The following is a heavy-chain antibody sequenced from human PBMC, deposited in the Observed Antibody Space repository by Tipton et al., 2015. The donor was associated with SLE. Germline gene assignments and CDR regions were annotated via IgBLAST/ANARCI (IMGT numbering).Heavy chain of an antibody. D-gene: IGHD7-27*01. CDR2: VSSTGGA. V-gene: IGHV4-39*07. J-gene: IGHJ4*02. Sequence: TLSLTCTVSGGSIVSNSHYWAWVRRPPGKGLEWMGSVSSTGGAYYNPSLKSRLTTSVDTSKDQFSLRLTSVTAADTAVYYCASERTGGYFDYWGQGTLVTVSS. CDR3: ASERTGGYFDY. CDR1: GGSIVSNSHY.